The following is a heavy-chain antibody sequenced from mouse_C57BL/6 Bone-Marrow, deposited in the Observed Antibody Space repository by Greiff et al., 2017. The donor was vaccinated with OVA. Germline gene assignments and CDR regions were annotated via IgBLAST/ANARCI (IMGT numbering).Heavy chain of an antibody. CDR1: GYTFTSYW. Sequence: QVHVKQPGAELVRPGTSVKLSCKASGYTFTSYWMHWVKQRPGQGLEWIGVIDPSDSYTNYNQKFKGKATLTVDTSTSTAYMQLSSLTSEDSAVYYCARAFYYDYDGHCWGQGTLVTVSA. J-gene: IGHJ3*01. CDR3: ARAFYYDYDGHC. CDR2: IDPSDSYT. D-gene: IGHD2-4*01. V-gene: IGHV1-59*01.